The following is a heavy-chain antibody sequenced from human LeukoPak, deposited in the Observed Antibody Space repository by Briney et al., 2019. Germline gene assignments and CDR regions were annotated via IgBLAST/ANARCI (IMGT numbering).Heavy chain of an antibody. V-gene: IGHV3-48*03. D-gene: IGHD3-22*01. CDR1: GFTFSSYE. J-gene: IGHJ4*02. CDR2: ISSSGSTI. CDR3: ASHYYDSSGYYYGVDH. Sequence: GGSLRLSCAASGFTFSSYEMNWVRQAPGKGLEWVSYISSSGSTIYYADSVKGRFTISRDNAKNSLYLQMNSLRAEDTAVYYCASHYYDSSGYYYGVDHWGQGTLVTVSS.